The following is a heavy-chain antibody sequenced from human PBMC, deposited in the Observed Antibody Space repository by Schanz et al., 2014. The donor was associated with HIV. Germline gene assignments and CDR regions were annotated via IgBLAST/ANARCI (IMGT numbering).Heavy chain of an antibody. CDR1: GFTFDSYA. J-gene: IGHJ5*02. CDR2: ISATGGST. V-gene: IGHV3-23*04. CDR3: ARGQPLVQRWFDP. Sequence: VRLVESGGGVVRPGRSLRLSCAASGFTFDSYAMSWVRQAPGKGLEWVSAISATGGSTYYADSVKGRFTISRDNSKNTLYLQMNSLRPEDTAVYYCARGQPLVQRWFDPWGQGTLVTVSS. D-gene: IGHD6-13*01.